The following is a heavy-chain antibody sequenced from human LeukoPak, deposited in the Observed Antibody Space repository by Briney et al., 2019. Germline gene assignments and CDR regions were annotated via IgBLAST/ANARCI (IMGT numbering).Heavy chain of an antibody. Sequence: GGSLRLSCAASGFTFSSYAMSWVRQAPGKGLEWVSAISGSGGSTYYADSVKGRFTISRDNSKNTLYLQMNSLRAEDTAVYYCAKAFPTPYYYRSGTFSSRGETQSDYWGQGTLVTVSS. CDR2: ISGSGGST. CDR1: GFTFSSYA. CDR3: AKAFPTPYYYRSGTFSSRGETQSDY. D-gene: IGHD3-10*01. J-gene: IGHJ4*02. V-gene: IGHV3-23*01.